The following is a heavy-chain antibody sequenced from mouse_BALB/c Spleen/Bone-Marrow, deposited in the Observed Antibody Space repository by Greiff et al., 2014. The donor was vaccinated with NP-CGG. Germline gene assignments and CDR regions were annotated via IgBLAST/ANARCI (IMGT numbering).Heavy chain of an antibody. D-gene: IGHD1-1*01. CDR3: ARYGSSPYAMDY. Sequence: EVKLVESGGGLVKPGGSPKLSCAASGFTFSDYYTYWVRQTPEKRLEWVATISDGGSYTYYPDSVKGRFTISRDNAKNNPYLQMSSLKSEDTAMYYCARYGSSPYAMDYWGQGTSVTVSS. CDR1: GFTFSDYY. J-gene: IGHJ4*01. V-gene: IGHV5-4*02. CDR2: ISDGGSYT.